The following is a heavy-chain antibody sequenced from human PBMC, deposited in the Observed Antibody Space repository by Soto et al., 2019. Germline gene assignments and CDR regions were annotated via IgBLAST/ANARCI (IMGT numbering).Heavy chain of an antibody. CDR3: VQCLFLGRRVYAS. J-gene: IGHJ5*02. CDR2: INSNGRTT. V-gene: IGHV3-64D*06. D-gene: IGHD3-10*01. CDR1: GFTFRTIA. Sequence: GGSLRLSCSASGFTFRTIAMQWVRQAPGKGLEYVAAINSNGRTTYYAGFVKGRFNTSRDTSKNTASLLRTALTTEDTAVYYCVQCLFLGRRVYASWGQGTLVTVSS.